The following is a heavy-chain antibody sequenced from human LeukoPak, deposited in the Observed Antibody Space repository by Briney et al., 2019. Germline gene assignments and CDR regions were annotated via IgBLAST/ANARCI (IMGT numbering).Heavy chain of an antibody. CDR3: ARDLAVNTAMVDY. J-gene: IGHJ4*02. CDR2: ISYDGSNK. V-gene: IGHV3-30-3*01. CDR1: GLTFSSYA. Sequence: GGSLRLSCAASGLTFSSYAMHWVRQAPGKGLEWVAVISYDGSNKYYADSVKGRFTISRDNSKNTLYLQMNSLRAEDTAVYYCARDLAVNTAMVDYWGQGTLVTVSS. D-gene: IGHD5-18*01.